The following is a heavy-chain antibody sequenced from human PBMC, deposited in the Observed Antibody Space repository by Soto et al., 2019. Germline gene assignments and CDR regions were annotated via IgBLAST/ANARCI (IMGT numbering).Heavy chain of an antibody. V-gene: IGHV4-59*08. J-gene: IGHJ4*01. CDR3: ARLSDYFGSGTRNYYFDY. CDR2: IYYTGNT. D-gene: IGHD3-10*01. CDR1: TAPIDSYY. Sequence: PSETLSLTCTVSTAPIDSYYWSWVRQPPGKGLEWIGFIYYTGNTNFNPSLKSRLTMSIDTSKNHFSLKLSSVTAADTAVYYCARLSDYFGSGTRNYYFDYWGHGTLVTVSS.